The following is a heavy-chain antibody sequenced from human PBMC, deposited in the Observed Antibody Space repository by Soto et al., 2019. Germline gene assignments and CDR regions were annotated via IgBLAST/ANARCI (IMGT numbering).Heavy chain of an antibody. CDR3: ARRYSSSWYFWFDP. D-gene: IGHD6-13*01. CDR2: IWYDGSNK. Sequence: QVQLVESGGGVVQPGRSLRLSCAASGFTFSSYGMHWVRQAPGKGLEWVAVIWYDGSNKYYADSVKGRFTISRDNSKNTLNLQMNSLRAEDTAVYYCARRYSSSWYFWFDPWGQGTLVTVSS. J-gene: IGHJ5*02. V-gene: IGHV3-33*01. CDR1: GFTFSSYG.